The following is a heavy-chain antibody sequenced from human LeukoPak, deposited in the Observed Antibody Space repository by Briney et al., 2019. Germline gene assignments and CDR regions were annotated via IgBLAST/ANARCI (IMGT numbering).Heavy chain of an antibody. J-gene: IGHJ1*01. CDR3: ARESTAGYNSSWYGFRN. CDR2: INQDGSEK. CDR1: GFTFSGYW. Sequence: GGSLRLSCAASGFTFSGYWMSWVRQAPGKRLEWVANINQDGSEKYYVDSVKGRLTISRDNAKNSLFLQMGSLRVEDTAVYYCARESTAGYNSSWYGFRNWGQGTLVSVSS. V-gene: IGHV3-7*01. D-gene: IGHD6-13*01.